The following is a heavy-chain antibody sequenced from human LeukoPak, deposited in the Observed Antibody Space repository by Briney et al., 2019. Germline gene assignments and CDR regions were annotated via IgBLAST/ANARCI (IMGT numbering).Heavy chain of an antibody. CDR2: ISSSGSTI. D-gene: IGHD3-22*01. CDR3: ARDGGDAKYYYDSSGYLS. V-gene: IGHV3-48*03. J-gene: IGHJ4*02. CDR1: GSTFSSYE. Sequence: GGSLRLSCAASGSTFSSYEMNWVRQAPGKGLEWVSYISSSGSTIYYADSVKGRFTISRDNAKNSLYLQMNSLRAEDTAVYYCARDGGDAKYYYDSSGYLSWGQGTLVTVSS.